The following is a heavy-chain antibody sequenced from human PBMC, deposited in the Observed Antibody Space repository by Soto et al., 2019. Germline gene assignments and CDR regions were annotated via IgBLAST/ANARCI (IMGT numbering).Heavy chain of an antibody. J-gene: IGHJ4*02. CDR2: IYYSGST. CDR3: ASIVSSAHVEFSD. Sequence: QVRLQESGPGLVKPSQTLTLTCTVSGGSISSGGYYWSWIRQHSVKGLEWIGYIYYSGSTYYNPSLKSRVTISVDTSKNQFSLKLSSVTAADTAVYYCASIVSSAHVEFSDWGQGTMVTVSS. CDR1: GGSISSGGYY. D-gene: IGHD2-15*01. V-gene: IGHV4-31*03.